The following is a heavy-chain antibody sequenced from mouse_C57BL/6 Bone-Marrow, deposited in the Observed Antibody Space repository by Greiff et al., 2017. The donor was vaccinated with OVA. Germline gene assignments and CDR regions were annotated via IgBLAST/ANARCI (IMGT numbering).Heavy chain of an antibody. V-gene: IGHV5-15*04. D-gene: IGHD1-1*01. CDR3: ARRLLRSYYAMDY. J-gene: IGHJ4*01. CDR2: ISNLAYSI. Sequence: EVKLMESGGGLVQPGGSLKLSCAASGFTFSDYGMAWVRQAPRKGPEWVAFISNLAYSIYYADTVTGRFTISRENAKNTLYLEMSSLRSEDTAMYYCARRLLRSYYAMDYWGQGTSVTVSS. CDR1: GFTFSDYG.